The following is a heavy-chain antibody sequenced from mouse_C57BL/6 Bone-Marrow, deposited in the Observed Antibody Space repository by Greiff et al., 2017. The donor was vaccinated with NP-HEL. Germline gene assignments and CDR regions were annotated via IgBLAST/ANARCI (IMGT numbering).Heavy chain of an antibody. Sequence: VQLQQPGAELVKPGASVKLSCKASGYTFTGYWMQWVKQRPGQGLEWIGEIDPSDSYTNYNQKFKGKATLTVDTSSSTAYMQLSSLTSEDSAVYYCARGLLWYPYYFDYWGQGTTLTVSS. CDR2: IDPSDSYT. CDR3: ARGLLWYPYYFDY. D-gene: IGHD2-1*01. J-gene: IGHJ2*01. V-gene: IGHV1-50*01. CDR1: GYTFTGYW.